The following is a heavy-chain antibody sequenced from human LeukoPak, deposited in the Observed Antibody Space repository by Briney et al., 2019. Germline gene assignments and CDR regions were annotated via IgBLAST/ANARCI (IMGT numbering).Heavy chain of an antibody. J-gene: IGHJ1*01. Sequence: GGSLRLSCAASGFTFSSYSMNWVRQAPGKGLEWVSAITGSGATTYYADSVRGRFTIYRDNSKNTLYLKMHSLRGEDTAVYYCGKDPNGDYVGAFDFQRWGQGTLVTVSS. CDR3: GKDPNGDYVGAFDFQR. CDR2: ITGSGATT. D-gene: IGHD4-17*01. CDR1: GFTFSSYS. V-gene: IGHV3-23*01.